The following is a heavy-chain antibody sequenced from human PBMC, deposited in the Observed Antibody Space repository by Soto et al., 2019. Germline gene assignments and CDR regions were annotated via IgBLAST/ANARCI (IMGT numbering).Heavy chain of an antibody. CDR1: GGSISSSNW. CDR3: ARDLYCISTSCYWSYGMDV. V-gene: IGHV4-4*02. CDR2: IYHSGST. Sequence: PSETLSLTCAVSGGSISSSNWWSWVRQPPGKGLEWIGEIYHSGSTNYNPSLKSRVTISVDKSKNQFSLKLSSVTAAGTAVYYCARDLYCISTSCYWSYGMDVWGQGTTVTVSS. D-gene: IGHD2-2*01. J-gene: IGHJ6*02.